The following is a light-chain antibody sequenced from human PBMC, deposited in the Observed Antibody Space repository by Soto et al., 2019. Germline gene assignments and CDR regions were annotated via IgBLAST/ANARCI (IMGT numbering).Light chain of an antibody. CDR3: QQYMSYS. CDR1: QSISSY. V-gene: IGKV1-39*01. J-gene: IGKJ1*01. Sequence: DIQMTQSPTSLSASVGDRVTITCRASQSISSYLNWYQQKPGKAPKLLIYAASSLQSGVPSRFSGSGSGTEFTLTISSLQPDDFATYYCQQYMSYSFGQGTKVDIK. CDR2: AAS.